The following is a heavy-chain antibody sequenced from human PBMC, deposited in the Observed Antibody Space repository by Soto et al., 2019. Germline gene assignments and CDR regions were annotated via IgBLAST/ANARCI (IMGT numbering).Heavy chain of an antibody. CDR1: VYTFTCYY. CDR3: ARDYPPDYYDSSGYYFGGWFDL. CDR2: INPNSGGT. V-gene: IGHV1-2*02. J-gene: IGHJ5*02. D-gene: IGHD3-22*01. Sequence: GXSVKVSCKASVYTFTCYYMHWVRQAPGQGLEWMGWINPNSGGTNYAQKFQGRVTMTRDTSISTAYMELSRLRFDDTAVYYCARDYPPDYYDSSGYYFGGWFDLWGQGTLVTVSS.